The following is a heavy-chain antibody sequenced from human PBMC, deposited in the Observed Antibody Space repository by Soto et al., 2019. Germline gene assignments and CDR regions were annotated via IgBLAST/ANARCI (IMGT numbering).Heavy chain of an antibody. CDR1: GGSISSSSYY. V-gene: IGHV4-39*02. D-gene: IGHD3-3*01. CDR3: ARETRQDVWSGDPGYDV. J-gene: IGHJ3*01. CDR2: IYYSGST. Sequence: PSETLSLTCTVSGGSISSSSYYWGWIRQPPGKGLEWIGSIYYSGSTYYNPSLKSRVTISVDTSKNQFSLKLSSVTAADTAVYYCARETRQDVWSGDPGYDVWGQGTMVTVSS.